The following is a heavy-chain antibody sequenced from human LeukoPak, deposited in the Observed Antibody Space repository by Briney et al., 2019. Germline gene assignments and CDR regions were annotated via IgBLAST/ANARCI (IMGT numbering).Heavy chain of an antibody. CDR2: ISSGGGGT. Sequence: PGGSLRLSCAASGFTFSSYAMNWVRQAPGKGLEWVSAISSGGGGTYYADSVKGRFTISRDNSKNTLYLQMSSLRAEDTAVYYCARDPHIAVVGYYFDFWGQGTLVTVSS. D-gene: IGHD2-15*01. CDR3: ARDPHIAVVGYYFDF. J-gene: IGHJ4*02. V-gene: IGHV3-23*01. CDR1: GFTFSSYA.